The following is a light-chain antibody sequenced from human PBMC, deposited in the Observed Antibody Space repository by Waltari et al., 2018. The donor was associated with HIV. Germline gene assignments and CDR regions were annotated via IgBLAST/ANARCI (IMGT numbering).Light chain of an antibody. V-gene: IGKV1-13*02. CDR2: DVS. CDR1: QGISAA. CDR3: QQFNSYPLT. Sequence: FQLPHSPSPLSPSVGATAIITCRTSQGISAALAWYRQKPGKTPELLIYDVSTLQSGVPSKFSGSGSGTDFTLTINSLQPEDSATYYCQQFNSYPLTFGQGTRLEIK. J-gene: IGKJ5*01.